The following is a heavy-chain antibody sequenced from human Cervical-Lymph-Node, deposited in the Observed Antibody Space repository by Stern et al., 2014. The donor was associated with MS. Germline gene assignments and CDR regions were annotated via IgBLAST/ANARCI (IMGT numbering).Heavy chain of an antibody. V-gene: IGHV2-26*01. CDR2: LFLNDAK. D-gene: IGHD3-9*01. CDR3: AHRHDVLTGNSWMGHYFDS. CDR1: DRMG. J-gene: IGHJ4*02. Sequence: QITLKESGPVLVKPTETLTLTCTVSDRMGVSWIRQPPGKALEWLAHLFLNDAKSYSTSLTTRLTISRDTSKGQVVLTLTNMHPLDTATYFCAHRHDVLTGNSWMGHYFDSWGQGIRVTVSS.